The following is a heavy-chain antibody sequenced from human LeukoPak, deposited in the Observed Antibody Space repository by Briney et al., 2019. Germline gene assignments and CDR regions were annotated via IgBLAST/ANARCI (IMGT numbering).Heavy chain of an antibody. CDR3: ARKTANWFDP. CDR2: ISSNGGST. Sequence: GGSLRLSCSASGFTFSSYAMHWVRQAPGKGLEYVSAISSNGGSTYYADSVKGRFTISRDNSKNTLYLQMNSLRAEDTAVYYCARKTANWFDPWGQGTLVTVSS. CDR1: GFTFSSYA. V-gene: IGHV3-64*04. J-gene: IGHJ5*02.